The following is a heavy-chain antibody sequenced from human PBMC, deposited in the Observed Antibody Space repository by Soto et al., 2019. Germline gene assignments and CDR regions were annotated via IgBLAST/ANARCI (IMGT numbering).Heavy chain of an antibody. CDR2: IVVGSGNT. CDR1: GFTFTSSA. D-gene: IGHD6-13*01. CDR3: AAVSSSWYGSDYYYYGMDV. V-gene: IGHV1-58*01. J-gene: IGHJ6*02. Sequence: ASVKVSCKASGFTFTSSAVQWVRQARGQRLEWIGWIVVGSGNTNYAQKFQERVTITRDMSTSTAYMELSSLGSEDTAVYYCAAVSSSWYGSDYYYYGMDVWGQGTTVTVSS.